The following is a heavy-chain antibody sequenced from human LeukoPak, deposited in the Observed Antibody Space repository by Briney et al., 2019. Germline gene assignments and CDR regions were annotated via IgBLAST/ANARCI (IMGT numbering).Heavy chain of an antibody. J-gene: IGHJ6*03. CDR1: GGSISGYY. CDR3: ARGETPYYYYMDV. Sequence: SETLSLTCTVSGGSISGYYWSWIRQPPGKGLEWIGYIYYSGSTNYNPSLKSRVTISVDTSKNQFSLKLSSVTAADTAVYYCARGETPYYYYMDVWGKGTTVTVSS. CDR2: IYYSGST. V-gene: IGHV4-59*01.